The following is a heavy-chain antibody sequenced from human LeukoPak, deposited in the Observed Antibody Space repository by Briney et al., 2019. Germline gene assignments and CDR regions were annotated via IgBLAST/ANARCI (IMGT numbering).Heavy chain of an antibody. CDR1: GYSFINYW. Sequence: GESLQISCQGSGYSFINYWIAWVRQVPGKGLEWMGVTGDSDTRYSPSFEGQVTMSVDKSINTAYLQWSSLKASDTAMYYCARHFGTGTPFDYWGQGTLVTVSS. CDR2: TGDSDT. V-gene: IGHV5-51*01. D-gene: IGHD3/OR15-3a*01. CDR3: ARHFGTGTPFDY. J-gene: IGHJ4*02.